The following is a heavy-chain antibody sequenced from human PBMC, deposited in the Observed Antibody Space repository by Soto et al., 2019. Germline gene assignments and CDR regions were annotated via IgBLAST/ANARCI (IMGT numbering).Heavy chain of an antibody. V-gene: IGHV3-23*01. J-gene: IGHJ4*02. CDR2: ISGSGGST. Sequence: GGSLRLSCAASGFTFSSYAMSWVRQAPGKGLELVSAISGSGGSTYYADSVKGRFTISRDNSKNTLYLQMNSLRAEDTAVYYCAKLSCSGGSCYSDYFDYWDQGTLVTVSS. CDR1: GFTFSSYA. D-gene: IGHD2-15*01. CDR3: AKLSCSGGSCYSDYFDY.